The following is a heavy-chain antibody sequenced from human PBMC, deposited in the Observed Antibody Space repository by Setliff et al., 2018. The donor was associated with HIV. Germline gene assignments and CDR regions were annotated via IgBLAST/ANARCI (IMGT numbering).Heavy chain of an antibody. D-gene: IGHD5-12*01. J-gene: IGHJ4*02. Sequence: PSETLSLTCAVSGYSISSGYYWGWIRQPPGKGLEWIGSIFHSGSTYYNPSLKSRVTISVDTSKNQFSLKLSSVTAADSAVYYCARIVATITCYDYWGQGTLVTVSS. CDR3: ARIVATITCYDY. CDR1: GYSISSGYY. V-gene: IGHV4-38-2*01. CDR2: IFHSGST.